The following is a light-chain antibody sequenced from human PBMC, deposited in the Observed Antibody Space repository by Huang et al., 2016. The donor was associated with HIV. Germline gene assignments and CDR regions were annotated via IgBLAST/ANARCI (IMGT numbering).Light chain of an antibody. CDR1: QSLVHSDGNTY. J-gene: IGKJ2*01. V-gene: IGKV2-30*02. CDR3: VQGTHWLYT. CDR2: KVS. Sequence: DVVMTQSPLSLPVTLGQPASISCKSSQSLVHSDGNTYLSWFQQRPGQSPRRLIYKVSTRDAGVPDRVSGSGSGTDFTLKISRVEAEDVAVYYCVQGTHWLYTFGQGTKLDIK.